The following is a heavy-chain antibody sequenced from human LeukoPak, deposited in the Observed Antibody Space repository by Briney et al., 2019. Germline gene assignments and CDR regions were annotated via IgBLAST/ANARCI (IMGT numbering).Heavy chain of an antibody. D-gene: IGHD4-17*01. CDR3: AKEKDYGDYRDHYYAMDV. CDR1: GFSFSSYA. CDR2: ISHDGSNT. Sequence: GGSLRLSCAASGFSFSSYAMHWVRQAPGKGLEWVAVISHDGSNTYYVDSVKGRFTISRDSFKKTLHLQMNSLRAEDTAVYYCAKEKDYGDYRDHYYAMDVWGQGTTVTVSS. V-gene: IGHV3-30*18. J-gene: IGHJ6*02.